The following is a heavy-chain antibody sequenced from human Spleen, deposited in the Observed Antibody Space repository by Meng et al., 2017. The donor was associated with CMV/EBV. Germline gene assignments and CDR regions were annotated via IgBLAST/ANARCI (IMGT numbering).Heavy chain of an antibody. CDR2: ISSSSSYI. CDR1: GFTFSSYS. Sequence: GGSLRLSLAASGFTFSSYSMNWVRQAPGKGLEWVSSISSSSSYIYYADSVKVRFTISRDNAKQSLYLQMSSLRADDTAVYYCASDIVVVPAAVSKTGYYYGLDVWGQGTTVTVSS. CDR3: ASDIVVVPAAVSKTGYYYGLDV. D-gene: IGHD2-2*01. V-gene: IGHV3-21*01. J-gene: IGHJ6*02.